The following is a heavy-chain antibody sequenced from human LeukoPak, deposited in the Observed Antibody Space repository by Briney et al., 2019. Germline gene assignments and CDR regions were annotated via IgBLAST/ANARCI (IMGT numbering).Heavy chain of an antibody. CDR2: INPNSGGT. Sequence: GASVKVSCKASGYTFTGYYMHWVRQAPGQGLEWMGWINPNSGGTNYAQKFQGRVTMTRDTSISTAYMELSRLRSDDTAVYYCARDRFGVVLPLYYYYYMGVWGKGTTVTVSS. J-gene: IGHJ6*03. V-gene: IGHV1-2*02. CDR3: ARDRFGVVLPLYYYYYMGV. D-gene: IGHD3-3*01. CDR1: GYTFTGYY.